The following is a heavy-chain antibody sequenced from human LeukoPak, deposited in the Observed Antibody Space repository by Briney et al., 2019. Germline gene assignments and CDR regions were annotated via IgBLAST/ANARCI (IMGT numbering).Heavy chain of an antibody. CDR3: ARRSLSSTSSFFDY. CDR1: GYSFTNYW. CDR2: IYPGDSDT. D-gene: IGHD2-2*01. V-gene: IGHV5-51*01. J-gene: IGHJ4*02. Sequence: GESLKISCKASGYSFTNYWIGWVRQMPGKGLEWMGIIYPGDSDTRYSPSFQGQVTISADKSISTAYLQWSSLKASDTATYYCARRSLSSTSSFFDYWGQGTLVTVSS.